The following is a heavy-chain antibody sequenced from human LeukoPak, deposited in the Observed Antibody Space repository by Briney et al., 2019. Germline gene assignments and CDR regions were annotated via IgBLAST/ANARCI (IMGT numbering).Heavy chain of an antibody. CDR2: ISGSGGNT. D-gene: IGHD2-15*01. V-gene: IGHV3-23*01. CDR3: ARNHHNSGGRCDF. Sequence: VGSLRLSCAASGFTFGSYAMSWVRQPPGGGLGWVSAISGSGGNTYYADSVKGRFTISRDNSKNTLYLQMNSLRADATAVYYCARNHHNSGGRCDFWGQGTLVTVSS. CDR1: GFTFGSYA. J-gene: IGHJ4*02.